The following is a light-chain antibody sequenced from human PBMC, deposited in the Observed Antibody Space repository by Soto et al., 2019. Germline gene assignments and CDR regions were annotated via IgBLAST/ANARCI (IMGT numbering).Light chain of an antibody. CDR3: QQYVTSPWP. CDR2: GAS. V-gene: IGKV3-20*01. CDR1: QSASSSF. J-gene: IGKJ1*01. Sequence: EIVLTQSPATLSLSPGERATLSCRASQSASSSFLAWYQQKPGQAPRLLIYGASNRATGIPDRFSGSGSGTDFTLTISRLEPEDFAVYYCQQYVTSPWPFGQGTKV.